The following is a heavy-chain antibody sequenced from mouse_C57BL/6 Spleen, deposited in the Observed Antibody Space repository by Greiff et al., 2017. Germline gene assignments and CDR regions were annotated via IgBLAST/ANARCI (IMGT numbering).Heavy chain of an antibody. Sequence: VQLQQSGAELVKPGASVKISCKASGYAFSSYWMNWVKQRPGKGLEWIGQIYPGDGDTNYNGKFKGKATLTADKSSSTAYMQLSSLTSEDSAVYFCARSDYYGSSDWYFDVWGTGTTVTVSS. J-gene: IGHJ1*03. CDR2: IYPGDGDT. CDR1: GYAFSSYW. V-gene: IGHV1-80*01. D-gene: IGHD1-1*01. CDR3: ARSDYYGSSDWYFDV.